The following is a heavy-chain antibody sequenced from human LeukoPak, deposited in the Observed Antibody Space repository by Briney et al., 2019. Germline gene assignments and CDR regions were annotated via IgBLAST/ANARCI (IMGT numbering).Heavy chain of an antibody. CDR3: ARDRGYSNFDY. CDR2: MDQDGSEK. CDR1: GFALSNYW. V-gene: IGHV3-7*01. D-gene: IGHD4-11*01. Sequence: AGGSLRLSCAASGFALSNYWMSWVGRAPGKGREWVANMDQDGSEKNYVDSVKGRFTISRDNAQDSLYLQMNSLRAEDTAVYYCARDRGYSNFDYWGQGTLLTVSS. J-gene: IGHJ4*02.